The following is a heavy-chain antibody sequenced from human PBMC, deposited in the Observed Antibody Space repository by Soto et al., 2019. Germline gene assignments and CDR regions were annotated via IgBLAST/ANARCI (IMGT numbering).Heavy chain of an antibody. CDR3: ARDWYYEILTGVGGGWFDH. CDR1: GYTFTSYG. V-gene: IGHV1-18*01. D-gene: IGHD3-9*01. J-gene: IGHJ5*02. Sequence: QVQLVQSGAEVKKPGASVKVSCKASGYTFTSYGISWVRQAPGQGLEWMGWISAYNGNTNYAQKLQGRVTMTTDTSTSTAYMELRSLRSDDTAVYYCARDWYYEILTGVGGGWFDHWGQGTLVTVSS. CDR2: ISAYNGNT.